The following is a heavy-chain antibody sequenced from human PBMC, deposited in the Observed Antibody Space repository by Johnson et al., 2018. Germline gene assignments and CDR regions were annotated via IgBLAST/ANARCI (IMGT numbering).Heavy chain of an antibody. V-gene: IGHV3-33*01. J-gene: IGHJ6*02. CDR3: ARELVDEVQGGYYYYGMDV. Sequence: QVQLVESGGGVVQPGRSLRLSCAASGFTFSSYGMHWVRQAPGKGLEWVAVIWYDGSIKYYADSVKGRFTISRDNSKNTLYLQMNSLRAEDTAVYYCARELVDEVQGGYYYYGMDVWGQGTTVTVYS. D-gene: IGHD3-10*01. CDR1: GFTFSSYG. CDR2: IWYDGSIK.